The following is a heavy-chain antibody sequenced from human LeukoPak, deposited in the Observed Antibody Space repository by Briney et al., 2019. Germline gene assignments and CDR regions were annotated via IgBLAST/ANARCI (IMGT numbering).Heavy chain of an antibody. V-gene: IGHV3-11*01. Sequence: GSLRLSCAASGFTMSVYWMSWVRQAPGKGLEWVSYICSSGGNIYFADSVKGRFTMSRDNARGSLYLQMNSLTADDTAIYYCARRRDYFDSWGQGTLVTVSS. J-gene: IGHJ4*02. CDR2: ICSSGGNI. CDR3: ARRRDYFDS. CDR1: GFTMSVYW.